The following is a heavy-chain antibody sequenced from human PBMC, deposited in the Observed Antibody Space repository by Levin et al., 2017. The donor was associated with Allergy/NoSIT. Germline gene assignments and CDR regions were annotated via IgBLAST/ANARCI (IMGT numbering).Heavy chain of an antibody. CDR2: IYYSGST. V-gene: IGHV4-39*01. Sequence: SETLSLTCTVSGGSISSSSYYWGWIRQPPGKGLEWIGSIYYSGSTYYNPSLKSRVTISVDTSKNQFSLKLSSVTAADTAVYYCARRENILTGWVYFDYWGQGTLVTVSS. CDR1: GGSISSSSYY. CDR3: ARRENILTGWVYFDY. J-gene: IGHJ4*02. D-gene: IGHD3-9*01.